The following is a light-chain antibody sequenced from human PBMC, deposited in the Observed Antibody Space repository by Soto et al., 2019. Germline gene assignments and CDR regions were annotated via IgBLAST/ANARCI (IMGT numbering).Light chain of an antibody. CDR2: EVS. CDR3: SSYAGSNIVL. Sequence: QSALTQPPSASXXPGQSVTISCTGTSSDVGGYNYVSWYQQHPGKAPKLMIFEVSKRPSGVPDRFSGSKSGNTASLTVSGLQAEDEADYYCSSYAGSNIVLFGGGTKLTVL. V-gene: IGLV2-8*01. J-gene: IGLJ2*01. CDR1: SSDVGGYNY.